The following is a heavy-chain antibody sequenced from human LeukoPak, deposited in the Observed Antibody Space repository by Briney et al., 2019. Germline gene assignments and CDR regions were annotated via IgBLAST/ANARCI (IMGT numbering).Heavy chain of an antibody. CDR1: GFTFSSYA. CDR3: AVCITMIVVVPFDY. D-gene: IGHD3-22*01. J-gene: IGHJ4*02. Sequence: GGSLRLSCAASGFTFSSYAMSRVRQAPGKGLEWVSAISGSGGSTYYADSVKGRFTISRDNSKNTLYLQMNSLRAEDTAVYYCAVCITMIVVVPFDYWGQGTLVTVSS. CDR2: ISGSGGST. V-gene: IGHV3-23*01.